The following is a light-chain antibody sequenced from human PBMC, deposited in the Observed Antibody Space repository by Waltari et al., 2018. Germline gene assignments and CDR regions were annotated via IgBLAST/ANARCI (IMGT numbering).Light chain of an antibody. CDR3: LQHNSYPLT. Sequence: DIQMTQSPSVVSASLGGRVTLTCRARQGIDNYLAWFQQKPGKVPKRLIYTASSLQSGVPSRFSGSGSGTEFSLTINNLQPEDFATYFCLQHNSYPLTFGGGTKVEIK. V-gene: IGKV1-17*03. J-gene: IGKJ4*01. CDR2: TAS. CDR1: QGIDNY.